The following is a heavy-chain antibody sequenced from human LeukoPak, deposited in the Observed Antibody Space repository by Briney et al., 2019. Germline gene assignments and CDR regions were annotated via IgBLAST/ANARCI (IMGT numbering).Heavy chain of an antibody. CDR3: ARPPVGGSYYNVHFDY. J-gene: IGHJ4*02. CDR1: GFTFSSYS. Sequence: GGSLRLPCAASGFTFSSYSMNWVRQAPGKGLEWVSSISSSSSYIYYADSVKGRFTISRDNAKNSLYLQMNSLRAEDTAVYYCARPPVGGSYYNVHFDYWGQGTLVTVSS. V-gene: IGHV3-21*01. CDR2: ISSSSSYI. D-gene: IGHD1-26*01.